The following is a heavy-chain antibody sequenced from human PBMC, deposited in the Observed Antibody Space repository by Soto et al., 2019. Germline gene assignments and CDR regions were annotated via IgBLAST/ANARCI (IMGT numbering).Heavy chain of an antibody. CDR2: TSCDGNKK. CDR3: ARDPAYQAQYGLDV. J-gene: IGHJ6*02. D-gene: IGHD2-2*01. Sequence: QVQLVESGGGVVQPGRSLRLSCIGSGFTFSKYAIHWVRQAPGKGLEWVAVTSCDGNKKDYADSVKGRFTISRDNSKNTLYLQMNSLIPDDTAVYYCARDPAYQAQYGLDVWGQGTTVTVSS. CDR1: GFTFSKYA. V-gene: IGHV3-30-3*01.